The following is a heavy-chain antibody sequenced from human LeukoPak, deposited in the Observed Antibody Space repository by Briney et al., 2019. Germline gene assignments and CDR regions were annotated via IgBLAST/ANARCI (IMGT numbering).Heavy chain of an antibody. Sequence: GGSLRLSCAASGFTFDDYGMSWVRQAPGKGLEWVSGINWNGGSTGYADSVKGRFTISRDNAKNSLYLQMNSLRAEDTALYHCARLRRPYCGGDCPMGYYYYMDVWGKGTTVTVSS. V-gene: IGHV3-20*01. CDR3: ARLRRPYCGGDCPMGYYYYMDV. D-gene: IGHD2-21*01. CDR2: INWNGGST. J-gene: IGHJ6*03. CDR1: GFTFDDYG.